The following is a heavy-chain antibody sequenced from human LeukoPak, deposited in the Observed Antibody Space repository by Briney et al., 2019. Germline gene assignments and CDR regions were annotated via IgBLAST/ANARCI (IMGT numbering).Heavy chain of an antibody. CDR3: ARGVGATPAFFDY. V-gene: IGHV3-21*01. CDR2: ISSSSTYI. CDR1: GFTFSSYT. D-gene: IGHD1-26*01. Sequence: GGSLRLSCSASGFTFSSYTINWVRQAPGKGLEWVSSISSSSTYIYYADSMKGRTTVSRDNAKNSLFLQMNSLRAEDAAVYYCARGVGATPAFFDYWGQGTLVTVSS. J-gene: IGHJ4*02.